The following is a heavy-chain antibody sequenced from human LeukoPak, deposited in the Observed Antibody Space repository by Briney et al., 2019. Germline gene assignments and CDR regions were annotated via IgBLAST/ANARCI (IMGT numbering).Heavy chain of an antibody. J-gene: IGHJ4*02. CDR3: ARVAVIPSTRTVDERRFLEWFGGKPLGFDY. D-gene: IGHD3-3*01. CDR2: VIPIFGTA. V-gene: IGHV1-69*13. Sequence: SVKVSCKASGYTFTGYYMHWVRQAPGQGLEWMGGVIPIFGTANYAQKFQGRVTITADESTSTAYMELSSLRSEDTAVYYCARVAVIPSTRTVDERRFLEWFGGKPLGFDYWGQGTLVTVSS. CDR1: GYTFTGYY.